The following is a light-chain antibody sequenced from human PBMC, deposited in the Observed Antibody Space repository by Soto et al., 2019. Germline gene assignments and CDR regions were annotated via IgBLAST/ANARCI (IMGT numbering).Light chain of an antibody. J-gene: IGKJ5*01. CDR3: QQHNNWPVT. Sequence: EIVMTQSPATVSVSPGERATLSCRASQSVGSNLAWYQRKPGQAPRLLIFGASTRATGIPARFSGSGSGTGFTLTISSLQSEDFAVYYCQQHNNWPVTFGQGTRLEIK. CDR1: QSVGSN. CDR2: GAS. V-gene: IGKV3-15*01.